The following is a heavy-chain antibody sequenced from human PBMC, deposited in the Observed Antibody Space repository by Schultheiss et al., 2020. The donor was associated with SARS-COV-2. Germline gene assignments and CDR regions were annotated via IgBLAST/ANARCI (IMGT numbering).Heavy chain of an antibody. Sequence: SETPSLTCAVYGGSFSGYYWSWIRQPPGKGLEWIGEINHSGSTNYNPSLKSRVTISVDTSKNQFSLKLSSVTAADTAVYYCARTGGRYWGQGTLVTVSS. J-gene: IGHJ4*02. CDR2: INHSGST. CDR3: ARTGGRY. D-gene: IGHD1-14*01. CDR1: GGSFSGYY. V-gene: IGHV4-34*01.